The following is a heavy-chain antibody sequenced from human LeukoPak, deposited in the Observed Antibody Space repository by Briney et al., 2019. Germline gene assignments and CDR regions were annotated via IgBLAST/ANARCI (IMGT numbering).Heavy chain of an antibody. CDR1: GFIFSSSW. D-gene: IGHD1-1*01. Sequence: GGSLRLSCAASGFIFSSSWMTWVRQAPGKGLEGVANIKQDGREAYYVDSVAGRFTISRDNTKHSLYLQMNGLRDEDTAVYYCVRHQATTFDYWGQGTLVTASS. V-gene: IGHV3-7*01. CDR2: IKQDGREA. CDR3: VRHQATTFDY. J-gene: IGHJ4*02.